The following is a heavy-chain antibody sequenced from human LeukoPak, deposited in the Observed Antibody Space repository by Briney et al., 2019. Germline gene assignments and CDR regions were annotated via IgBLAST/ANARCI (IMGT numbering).Heavy chain of an antibody. J-gene: IGHJ3*02. Sequence: GGSLRLSCAASGFTFSSYSMNWVRQAPAKGLEWVSSISSSSSYIYYADSVKGRFTISRDNAKNSLYLQMNSLRAEDTAVYYCVGRRIVGATKDAFDIWGQGTMVTVSS. D-gene: IGHD1-26*01. CDR1: GFTFSSYS. CDR2: ISSSSSYI. V-gene: IGHV3-21*01. CDR3: VGRRIVGATKDAFDI.